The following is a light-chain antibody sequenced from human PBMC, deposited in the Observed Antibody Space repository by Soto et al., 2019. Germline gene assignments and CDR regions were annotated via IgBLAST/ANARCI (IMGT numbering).Light chain of an antibody. J-gene: IGKJ1*01. CDR1: RSISNY. Sequence: DIQMTQSPSSLSASVGDRVTITCRASRSISNYLNWYQQKSGKAPRLLIYAASSLQPGVPSRFSGTGTGTAFTLTITSLQPEVSATYYCQQSYSVPRFGQGTRVDLK. CDR2: AAS. CDR3: QQSYSVPR. V-gene: IGKV1-39*01.